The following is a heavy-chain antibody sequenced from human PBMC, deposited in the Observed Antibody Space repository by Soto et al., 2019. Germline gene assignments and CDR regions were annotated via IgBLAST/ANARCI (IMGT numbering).Heavy chain of an antibody. Sequence: GASVKVSCKASGYTFTGYYMHWGRQAPGQGLEWMGWINPNSGGTNYAQKFQGRVTMTRDTSISTAYMELSRLRSDDTAVYYCARDHPSYSSSWGNWFDPWGQGTLVTVSS. D-gene: IGHD6-13*01. CDR3: ARDHPSYSSSWGNWFDP. J-gene: IGHJ5*02. CDR1: GYTFTGYY. CDR2: INPNSGGT. V-gene: IGHV1-2*02.